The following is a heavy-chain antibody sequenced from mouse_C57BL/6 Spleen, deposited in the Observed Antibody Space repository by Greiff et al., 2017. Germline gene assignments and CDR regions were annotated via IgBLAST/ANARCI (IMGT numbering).Heavy chain of an antibody. J-gene: IGHJ3*01. Sequence: EVQLQQSGPELVKPGASVKISCKASGYSFTGYYMNWVKQSPEKSLEWIGEINPSTGGTTYNQKFKAKATLTVDKSSSTAYMQLKSLTSEDSAVYYGARLSYDYDGAYWGQGTLVTVSA. CDR3: ARLSYDYDGAY. D-gene: IGHD2-4*01. V-gene: IGHV1-42*01. CDR1: GYSFTGYY. CDR2: INPSTGGT.